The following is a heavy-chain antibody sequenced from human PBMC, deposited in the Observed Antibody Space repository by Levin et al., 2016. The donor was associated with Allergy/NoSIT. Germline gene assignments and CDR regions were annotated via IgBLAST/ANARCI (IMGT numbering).Heavy chain of an antibody. Sequence: GESLKISCTASGFTFGDFAMSWVRQAPGKGLEWVGFIRSKTYGATTEYAASVSGRFTISRDDSKSIAYLQMNSLKTEDTAVYYCTRDQVRGTTWGQGTMVTVSS. CDR3: TRDQVRGTT. CDR1: GFTFGDFA. V-gene: IGHV3-49*04. CDR2: IRSKTYGATT. J-gene: IGHJ3*01. D-gene: IGHD3-10*01.